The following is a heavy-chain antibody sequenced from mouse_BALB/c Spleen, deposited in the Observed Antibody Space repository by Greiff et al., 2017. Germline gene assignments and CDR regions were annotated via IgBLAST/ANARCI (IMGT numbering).Heavy chain of an antibody. D-gene: IGHD2-4*01. J-gene: IGHJ4*01. Sequence: QVQLQQSGAELMKPGASVKISCKATGYTFSSYWIEWVKQRPGHGLEWIGEILPGSGSTNYNEKFKGKATFTADTSSNTAYIQLSSLTSEDSAVYYCARSMITTGYYAMDYWGQGTSVTVSS. CDR1: GYTFSSYW. CDR2: ILPGSGST. V-gene: IGHV1-9*01. CDR3: ARSMITTGYYAMDY.